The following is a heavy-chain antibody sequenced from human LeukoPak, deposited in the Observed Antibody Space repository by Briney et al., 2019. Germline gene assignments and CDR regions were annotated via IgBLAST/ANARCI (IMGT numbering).Heavy chain of an antibody. J-gene: IGHJ4*02. CDR2: ISSSSSYI. CDR1: GFTFSSYS. Sequence: GGSLRLSCAASGFTFSSYSMNWVRQAPGKGLEWVSSISSSSSYIYYTDTVKGRFTISRDNAKNSLYLQMNSLRAEDTAVYYCATTVAGTADYWGQGTLVTVSS. V-gene: IGHV3-21*01. CDR3: ATTVAGTADY. D-gene: IGHD6-19*01.